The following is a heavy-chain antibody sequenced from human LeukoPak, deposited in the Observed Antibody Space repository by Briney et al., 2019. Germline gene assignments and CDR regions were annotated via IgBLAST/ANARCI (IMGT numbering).Heavy chain of an antibody. J-gene: IGHJ4*02. Sequence: ASVKVSCKGSGYTFTDYYMHWVRQAPGQGLEWMGWINPNSGGTNYAQKFQGRVTMTRDTSISTAYMELSRLRSDDTAVYYCARPTATDGFDYWGQGTLVTVSS. CDR1: GYTFTDYY. D-gene: IGHD5-18*01. V-gene: IGHV1-2*02. CDR3: ARPTATDGFDY. CDR2: INPNSGGT.